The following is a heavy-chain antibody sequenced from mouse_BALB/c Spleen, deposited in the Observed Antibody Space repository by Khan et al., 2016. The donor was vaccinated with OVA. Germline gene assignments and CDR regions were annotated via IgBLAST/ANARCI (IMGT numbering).Heavy chain of an antibody. D-gene: IGHD2-3*01. CDR3: ARGDGYYDAMDY. CDR2: INPYNGGT. CDR1: GYSFTGYT. J-gene: IGHJ4*01. Sequence: VRLQQSGPELVKPGASMKISCKASGYSFTGYTMNWVKQSHGKNLEWIGLINPYNGGTVYNQKFKGKATITVDKSSSTAYMEVLSLTSEDSAVYYCARGDGYYDAMDYWGQGTSVTVSS. V-gene: IGHV1-18*01.